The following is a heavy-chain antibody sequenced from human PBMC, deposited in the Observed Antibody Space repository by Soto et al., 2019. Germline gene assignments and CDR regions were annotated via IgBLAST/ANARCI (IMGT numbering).Heavy chain of an antibody. CDR2: IKHSGRT. CDR3: ARVRTETSTFYYYYGLDV. D-gene: IGHD4-17*01. V-gene: IGHV4-34*01. J-gene: IGHJ6*02. Sequence: SETLSLTCAVYGGSLSGNYWSWIRQPPGKGLEWIGEIKHSGRTNYNSSLKSRVTISVDTSKNQFSLKLSSVTAADTAVYYCARVRTETSTFYYYYGLDVWGQGTTVTVS. CDR1: GGSLSGNY.